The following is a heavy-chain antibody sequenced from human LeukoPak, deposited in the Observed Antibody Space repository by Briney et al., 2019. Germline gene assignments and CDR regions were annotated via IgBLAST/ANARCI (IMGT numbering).Heavy chain of an antibody. V-gene: IGHV4-4*02. CDR2: IYHSGST. CDR1: GGSISSSNW. D-gene: IGHD3-22*01. J-gene: IGHJ4*02. Sequence: PSGTLSLTCAVSGGSISSSNWWSWVRQPPGKGLEWIGEIYHSGSTNYNPSLKSRVTISVDKSKNQFSLKLSSVTAADTAVYYCARDLGYYDSSGYDYWGQGTLVTVSS. CDR3: ARDLGYYDSSGYDY.